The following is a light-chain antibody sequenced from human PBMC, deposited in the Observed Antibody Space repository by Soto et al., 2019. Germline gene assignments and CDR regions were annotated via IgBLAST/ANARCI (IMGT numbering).Light chain of an antibody. J-gene: IGKJ5*01. CDR3: QHYAGGSRIT. V-gene: IGKV3-11*01. Sequence: DIVLTQSPATLSLSPGSRATLSCKASQSVGSNLAWYQQKPGQTPRVFVYGASTRAIGIPARFSGSGFGTDFTLTISRLETEDFALYYCQHYAGGSRITFGQGTRLEIK. CDR1: QSVGSN. CDR2: GAS.